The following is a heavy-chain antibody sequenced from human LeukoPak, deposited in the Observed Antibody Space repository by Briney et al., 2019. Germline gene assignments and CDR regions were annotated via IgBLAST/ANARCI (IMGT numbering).Heavy chain of an antibody. Sequence: PGGSLRLSCAASGFIFSSYGMHWVRQAPGKGLEWVAFIRYDGSNKYYADSVKGRFTISRDNSKNTLYLQMNSLRAEDTAVYYCASRSDYGDYLIGYWGQGTLVTVSS. CDR2: IRYDGSNK. CDR3: ASRSDYGDYLIGY. CDR1: GFIFSSYG. D-gene: IGHD4-17*01. J-gene: IGHJ4*02. V-gene: IGHV3-30*02.